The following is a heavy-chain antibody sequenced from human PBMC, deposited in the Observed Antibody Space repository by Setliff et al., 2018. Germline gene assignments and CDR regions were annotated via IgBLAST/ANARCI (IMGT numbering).Heavy chain of an antibody. J-gene: IGHJ4*02. CDR2: ISSISAYI. CDR3: VKDWQNYFDSSGYYGYYDY. CDR1: GFAFASYN. Sequence: GRSLRLSCAASGFAFASYNMIWVRQAPGKRLEWVASISSISAYIFYSDSVKGRFTISRDNAKNSLSLQMNSLRAEDTAVYYCVKDWQNYFDSSGYYGYYDYWGQGTLVTVSS. V-gene: IGHV3-21*04. D-gene: IGHD3-22*01.